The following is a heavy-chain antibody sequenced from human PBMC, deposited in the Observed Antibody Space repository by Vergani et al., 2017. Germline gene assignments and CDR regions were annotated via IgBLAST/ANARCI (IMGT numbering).Heavy chain of an antibody. D-gene: IGHD3-9*01. CDR2: INPSGGHT. J-gene: IGHJ4*02. V-gene: IGHV1-46*03. CDR1: GYTFSNYY. Sequence: QVQVVQSGAEVKKSGASVKVSCKTSGYTFSNYYMHWVRQAPGQGLEWMGIINPSGGHTNYAQKFQGRVTMTRETSTSTVYMELNSLRSEDTPMYYCARGDYGILTGYRYWGQGTLVTVTA. CDR3: ARGDYGILTGYRY.